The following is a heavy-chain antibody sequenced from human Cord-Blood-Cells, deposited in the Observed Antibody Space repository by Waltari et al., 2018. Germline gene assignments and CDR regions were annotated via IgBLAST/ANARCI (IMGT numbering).Heavy chain of an antibody. CDR1: GFTFSSYA. D-gene: IGHD6-13*01. CDR3: AKDGTPAANWFDP. J-gene: IGHJ5*02. CDR2: ISGSGGST. V-gene: IGHV3-23*01. Sequence: EVQLLESGGGLVQPGGSLRLYCAASGFTFSSYAMSWVSPAPGKGLEWVSAISGSGGSTYYADSVKGRFTISRDNSKNTLYLQMNSLRAEDTAVYYCAKDGTPAANWFDPWGQGTLVTVSS.